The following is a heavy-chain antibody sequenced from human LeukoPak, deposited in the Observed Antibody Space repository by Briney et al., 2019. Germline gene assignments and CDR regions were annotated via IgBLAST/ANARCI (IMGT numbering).Heavy chain of an antibody. Sequence: SETLSLTCTVSGGSISSSSYYWGWIRQPPGKGLEWIGSIYYSGSTYYNPSLKSRVTISVDTSKNQFSLKLSSVTAADTAVYYCARGYIAAAGAGFDPWGQGTLVTVSS. CDR2: IYYSGST. CDR3: ARGYIAAAGAGFDP. J-gene: IGHJ5*02. CDR1: GGSISSSSYY. D-gene: IGHD6-13*01. V-gene: IGHV4-39*07.